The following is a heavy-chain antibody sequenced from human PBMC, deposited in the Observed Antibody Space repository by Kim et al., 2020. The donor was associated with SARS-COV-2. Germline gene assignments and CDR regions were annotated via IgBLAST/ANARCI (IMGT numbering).Heavy chain of an antibody. CDR1: GVSVAEKFRSFA. CDR2: ISYDGEAK. D-gene: IGHD2-2*01. J-gene: IGHJ6*02. CDR3: AKDRSYQLPPGYESYGMDV. V-gene: IGHV3-30*18. Sequence: GGSLRLSCAGSGVSVAEKFRSFAMHWVRQAPGKGLEWVAVISYDGEAKKYADSVKGRITISRDDSKTTVYLQMNSLTPEDTAVYYCAKDRSYQLPPGYESYGMDVWGQGTTVIVSS.